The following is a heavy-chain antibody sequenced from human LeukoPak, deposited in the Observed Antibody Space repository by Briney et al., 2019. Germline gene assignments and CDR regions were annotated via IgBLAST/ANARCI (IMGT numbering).Heavy chain of an antibody. CDR3: ARDNYESSGYYSYNWFDP. D-gene: IGHD3-22*01. V-gene: IGHV3-53*01. J-gene: IGHJ5*02. CDR2: IYSGGST. Sequence: PGGSLRLSCAASGFTVSSNYMSWVRQAPGKGLECVSVIYSGGSTYYADSVKGRFTISRDNSKNTLYLQMNSLRAEDTALYYCARDNYESSGYYSYNWFDPWGQGTLVTVSS. CDR1: GFTVSSNY.